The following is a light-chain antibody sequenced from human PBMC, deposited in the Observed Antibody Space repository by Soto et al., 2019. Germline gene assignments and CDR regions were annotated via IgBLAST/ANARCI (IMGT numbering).Light chain of an antibody. CDR1: SSNIGNHA. J-gene: IGLJ2*01. Sequence: QSVLTQPPSVSEAPRQRVTISCSGSSSNIGNHAVNWYQQLPGKAPKLLIYYDDLPPSGVSDRFSGSKSGTSASLAISGLQSEDEADYYCATWDDSLNGVVFGGGTQLTVL. V-gene: IGLV1-36*01. CDR3: ATWDDSLNGVV. CDR2: YDD.